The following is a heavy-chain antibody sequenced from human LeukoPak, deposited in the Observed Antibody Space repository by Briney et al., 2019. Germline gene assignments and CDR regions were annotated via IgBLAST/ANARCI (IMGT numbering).Heavy chain of an antibody. J-gene: IGHJ3*02. V-gene: IGHV3-43*02. Sequence: GGSLRLSCAASGFTFDDYAMHWVRQAPGKGLEWVSLISGDGGSTYYADSVKGRFTISRDNSKNSQYLQMNSLRTEDTALYYCAKERGHDTPSFAFDIWGQGTMVTVSS. D-gene: IGHD2-15*01. CDR2: ISGDGGST. CDR1: GFTFDDYA. CDR3: AKERGHDTPSFAFDI.